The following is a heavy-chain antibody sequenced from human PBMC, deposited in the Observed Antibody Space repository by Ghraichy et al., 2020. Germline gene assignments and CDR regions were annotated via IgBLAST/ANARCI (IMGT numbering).Heavy chain of an antibody. CDR3: ARDAYYYDSSGYLHY. V-gene: IGHV3-21*01. D-gene: IGHD3-22*01. J-gene: IGHJ4*02. Sequence: GGSLRLSCAASGFTFSSYSMNWVRQAPGKGLEWVSSISSSSSYIYYADSVKGRFTISRDNAKNSLYLQMNSLRAENTAVYYCARDAYYYDSSGYLHYWGQGTLVTVSS. CDR1: GFTFSSYS. CDR2: ISSSSSYI.